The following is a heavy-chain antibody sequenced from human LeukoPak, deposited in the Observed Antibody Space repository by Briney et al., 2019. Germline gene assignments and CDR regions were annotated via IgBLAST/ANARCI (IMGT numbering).Heavy chain of an antibody. Sequence: ASVKVSCKASRGTFSSYAISWVRQAPGQGLEWMGGIIPIFGTANYAQKFQGRVTITTDESTSTAYMELSSLRSEDTAVYYCARSAAGITIFDYWGQGTLVTVSS. D-gene: IGHD6-13*01. CDR3: ARSAAGITIFDY. CDR2: IIPIFGTA. J-gene: IGHJ4*02. CDR1: RGTFSSYA. V-gene: IGHV1-69*05.